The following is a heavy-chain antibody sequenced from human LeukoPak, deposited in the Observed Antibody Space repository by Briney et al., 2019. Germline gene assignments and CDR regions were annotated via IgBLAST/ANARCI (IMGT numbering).Heavy chain of an antibody. CDR1: GFTFRDYY. D-gene: IGHD2-15*01. J-gene: IGHJ4*02. Sequence: TGGSLRLSCAASGFTFRDYYMSWIRQAPGKGLEWVSYISTGGGDRDYTDSVKGRFTISRDSAQNSLNLHMNSLRVEDTAVYYCARLSLSKTYCSGGTCLPDNWGQGTLVTVSS. V-gene: IGHV3-11*01. CDR2: ISTGGGDR. CDR3: ARLSLSKTYCSGGTCLPDN.